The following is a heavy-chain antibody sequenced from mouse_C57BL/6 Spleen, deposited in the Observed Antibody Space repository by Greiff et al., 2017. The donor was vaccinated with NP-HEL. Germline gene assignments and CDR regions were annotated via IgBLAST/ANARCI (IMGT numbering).Heavy chain of an antibody. D-gene: IGHD1-1*01. CDR3: AREGGGHYYGRAMDY. Sequence: EVQLVESGGGLVKPGGSLKLSCAASGFTFSSYAMSWVRQTPEKRLEWVATISDGGSYTYYPDNVKGRFTISRDNAKNNLYLQMSHLKSEDTAMYYCAREGGGHYYGRAMDYWGQGTSVTVSS. V-gene: IGHV5-4*01. CDR2: ISDGGSYT. J-gene: IGHJ4*01. CDR1: GFTFSSYA.